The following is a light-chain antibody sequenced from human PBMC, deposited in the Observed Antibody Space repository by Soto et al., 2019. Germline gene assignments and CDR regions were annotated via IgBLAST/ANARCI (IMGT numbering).Light chain of an antibody. CDR2: AAS. CDR1: PGIGSW. J-gene: IGKJ4*01. V-gene: IGKV1-12*01. Sequence: DIQMTQSPSSVSASVGDRVPINCRASPGIGSWLAWYQLKPGTAPNLLFSAASSLQSGDPSMFSVSGSGTDFPLVICILKPEDFAIYYCQQAMSFPLTFGGGTKVEIK. CDR3: QQAMSFPLT.